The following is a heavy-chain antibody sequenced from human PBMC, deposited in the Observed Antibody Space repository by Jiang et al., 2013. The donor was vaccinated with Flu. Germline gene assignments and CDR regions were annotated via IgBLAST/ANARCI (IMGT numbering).Heavy chain of an antibody. CDR1: GFTFDDYA. CDR2: ISWKSTNI. Sequence: QLLESGGGLVQPGRSLRLSCAASGFTFDDYAMHWVRQAPGKGLEWVSGISWKSTNIDYADSVKGRFTISRDNAKNSLYLQMNSLRVEDTALYYCAKVSTVTTHRYYFDYWGQGTLVTVSS. J-gene: IGHJ4*02. V-gene: IGHV3-9*01. D-gene: IGHD4-17*01. CDR3: AKVSTVTTHRYYFDY.